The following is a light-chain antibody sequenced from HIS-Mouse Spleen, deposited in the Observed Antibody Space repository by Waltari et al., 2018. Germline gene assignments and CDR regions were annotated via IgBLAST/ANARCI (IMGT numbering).Light chain of an antibody. CDR1: QSISSY. CDR2: AAS. CDR3: QQSYITPQWT. J-gene: IGKJ1*01. Sequence: DIQMTQSPSSLSASVGDSVTITCRASQSISSYLNWYQQKPGKAPKLLIYAASSLQSGVPSRLSGSGSGKDFTLTISCLQPEDCATYYCQQSYITPQWTFGQGTKVEIK. V-gene: IGKV1-39*01.